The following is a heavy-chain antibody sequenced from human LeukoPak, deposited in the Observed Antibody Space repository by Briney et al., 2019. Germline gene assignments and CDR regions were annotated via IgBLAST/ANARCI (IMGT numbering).Heavy chain of an antibody. CDR2: IRYDGSNK. Sequence: GGSLRLSCAASGFTFSSYGMHWVRQAPGKGLEWVAFIRYDGSNKYYADSVKGRFTISRDNSKNTLYLQMSSLRAEDTAVYYCAKVRSGYCSSTSCQSTLDPWGREPWSPSPQ. J-gene: IGHJ5*02. CDR1: GFTFSSYG. V-gene: IGHV3-30*02. CDR3: AKVRSGYCSSTSCQSTLDP. D-gene: IGHD2-2*01.